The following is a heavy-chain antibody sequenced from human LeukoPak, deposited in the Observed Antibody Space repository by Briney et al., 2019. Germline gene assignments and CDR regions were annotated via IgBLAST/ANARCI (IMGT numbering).Heavy chain of an antibody. D-gene: IGHD5-12*01. Sequence: GGSLRLSCAASGFTFSDYYMSWLRQAPGKGPEWVSYISSSSSYTNYADSVKGRFTISRDNAKNSLYLQMNSLRAEDTAVYYCASGKDSGYDLGDYWGQGTLVTVSS. CDR2: ISSSSSYT. J-gene: IGHJ4*02. CDR3: ASGKDSGYDLGDY. CDR1: GFTFSDYY. V-gene: IGHV3-11*06.